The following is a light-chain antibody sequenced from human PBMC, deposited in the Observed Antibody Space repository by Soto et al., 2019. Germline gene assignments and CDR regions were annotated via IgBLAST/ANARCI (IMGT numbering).Light chain of an antibody. CDR1: SSDVGTYNH. J-gene: IGLJ1*01. CDR3: SSYTSSSTDV. Sequence: SALTQPASLSGSPGQSITISCTGTSSDVGTYNHVSWYQQHPGKAPKLMISDVSNRPSGVSNRFSGSKSGNTASLTISGLQAEDGADYYCSSYTSSSTDVFGTGTKLTVL. V-gene: IGLV2-14*03. CDR2: DVS.